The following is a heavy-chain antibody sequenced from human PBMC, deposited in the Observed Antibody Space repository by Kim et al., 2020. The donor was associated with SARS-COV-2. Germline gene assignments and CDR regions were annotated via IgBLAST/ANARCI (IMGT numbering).Heavy chain of an antibody. CDR1: GGSISSSNW. CDR2: IYHSGST. D-gene: IGHD3-10*01. J-gene: IGHJ6*02. CDR3: ARDTYYYGSGPTPDPYYYYGMDV. Sequence: SETLSLTCAVSGGSISSSNWWSWVRQPPGKGLEWIGEIYHSGSTNYNPSLKSRVTISVDKSKNQFSLKLSSVTAADTAVYYCARDTYYYGSGPTPDPYYYYGMDVWGQGTTVTVSS. V-gene: IGHV4-4*02.